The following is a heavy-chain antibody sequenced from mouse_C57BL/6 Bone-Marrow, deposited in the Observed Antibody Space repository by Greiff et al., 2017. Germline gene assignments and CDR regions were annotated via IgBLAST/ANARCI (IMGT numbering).Heavy chain of an antibody. CDR1: GFTFSSYA. CDR2: ISSGGDYI. Sequence: EVKVVESGEGLVKPGGSLKLSCAASGFTFSSYAMSWVRQTPEKRLEWVAYISSGGDYIYYADTVKGRFTISRDNARNTLYLQMSSLKSEDTAMYYGTRESYYGSSDDWYFDVWGTGTTVAVSS. CDR3: TRESYYGSSDDWYFDV. J-gene: IGHJ1*03. V-gene: IGHV5-9-1*02. D-gene: IGHD1-1*01.